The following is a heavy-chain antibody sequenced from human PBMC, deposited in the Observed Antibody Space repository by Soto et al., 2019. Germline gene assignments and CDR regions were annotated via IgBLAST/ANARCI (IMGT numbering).Heavy chain of an antibody. D-gene: IGHD4-17*01. CDR3: ERAGSTEPLVY. CDR1: GFTFSSYS. V-gene: IGHV3-21*01. CDR2: INGGSSYI. Sequence: GGSLRLSCAASGFTFSSYSMNWVRQAPGKGLEWVSSINGGSSYIYYADSVKGRFTISRDNAKNSLYLQMNSLRAEDTAVYYCERAGSTEPLVYWGQGTLVTVSS. J-gene: IGHJ4*02.